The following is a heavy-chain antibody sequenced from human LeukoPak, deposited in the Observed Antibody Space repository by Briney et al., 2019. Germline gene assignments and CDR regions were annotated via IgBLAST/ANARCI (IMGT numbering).Heavy chain of an antibody. CDR1: GSTFSSHW. D-gene: IGHD5-18*01. Sequence: GGSLRLSCAASGSTFSSHWMSWVRQAPGKGLEWVANIKQDGSEKYYVDSVKGRFTISRDNAKNSLYLQMNSLRAEDTAVYHCARAWKRYSYGKFDYWGQRTLVTVSS. J-gene: IGHJ4*02. V-gene: IGHV3-7*04. CDR2: IKQDGSEK. CDR3: ARAWKRYSYGKFDY.